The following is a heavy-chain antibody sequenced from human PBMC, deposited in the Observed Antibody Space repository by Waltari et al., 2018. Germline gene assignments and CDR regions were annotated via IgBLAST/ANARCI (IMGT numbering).Heavy chain of an antibody. CDR3: ARGATVTTWGYYGMDV. CDR2: IYPSGGT. CDR1: GGSISISNW. V-gene: IGHV4-4*02. J-gene: IGHJ6*02. Sequence: QVQLQESGPGPVKPSGTLSLTCAVSGGSISISNWWSWVRQPPGKGLAWFGEIYPSGGTNHNPSLKSRVTRSVDKAKNQCSLKLSCVTAADTAVYYCARGATVTTWGYYGMDVWGQGTAVTVSS. D-gene: IGHD4-17*01.